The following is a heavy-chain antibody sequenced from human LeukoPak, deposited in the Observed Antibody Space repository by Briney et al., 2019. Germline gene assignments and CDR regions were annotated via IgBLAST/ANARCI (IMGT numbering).Heavy chain of an antibody. CDR2: IIPFLGIA. CDR3: ARSAIPPHGYSSSWYFDY. CDR1: RGTFSSYA. Sequence: ASVRVSCKASRGTFSSYAISWVRQGPGEGLEWMGRIIPFLGIANYAQKFQGRVTITADKSTSTAYMELSSLRSEDTAVYYCARSAIPPHGYSSSWYFDYWGQGTLVTVSS. D-gene: IGHD6-13*01. V-gene: IGHV1-69*04. J-gene: IGHJ4*02.